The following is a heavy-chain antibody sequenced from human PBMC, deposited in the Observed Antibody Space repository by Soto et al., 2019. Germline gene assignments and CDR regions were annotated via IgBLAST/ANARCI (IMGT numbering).Heavy chain of an antibody. V-gene: IGHV3-30-3*01. CDR1: GFTFSSYA. Sequence: QVQLVASGGGVVQPGRSLRLSCAASGFTFSSYAMHWVRQAPGKGLEWVAVISYDGSNKYYADSVKGRFTISRDNSKNTLYLQMNSLRAEDTAVYYCARGGTMVRGVYYYGMDVWGQGTTVTVSS. CDR2: ISYDGSNK. CDR3: ARGGTMVRGVYYYGMDV. J-gene: IGHJ6*02. D-gene: IGHD3-10*01.